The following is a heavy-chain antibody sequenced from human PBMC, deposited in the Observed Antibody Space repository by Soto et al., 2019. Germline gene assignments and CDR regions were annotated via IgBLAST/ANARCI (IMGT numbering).Heavy chain of an antibody. Sequence: QVQLQESGSRLLKPSQTLSLTCAVSGSPVNTDHYSWAWFRQPPGGVLEWIGYIYHSGSIYYNPSLSSRVAISKEPSRNQFSLKLTSVTADDTAVYFCARSRRVLDAFDIWGPGTLGTVSS. CDR3: ARSRRVLDAFDI. CDR1: GSPVNTDHYS. V-gene: IGHV4-30-2*01. J-gene: IGHJ3*02. CDR2: IYHSGSI. D-gene: IGHD3-10*01.